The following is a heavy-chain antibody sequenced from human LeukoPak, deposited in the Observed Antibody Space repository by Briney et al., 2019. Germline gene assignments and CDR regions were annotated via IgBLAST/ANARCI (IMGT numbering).Heavy chain of an antibody. CDR1: GFTFSSYS. Sequence: GGSLRLSCAASGFTFSSYSMTWVRQAPGKGLEWVSGISWNSGSIGYADSVKGRFTISRDNAKNSLYLQMNSLRAEDTALYYCAKDLGDRYSSSWYRLAYWGQGTLVTVSS. CDR3: AKDLGDRYSSSWYRLAY. D-gene: IGHD6-13*01. V-gene: IGHV3-9*01. J-gene: IGHJ4*02. CDR2: ISWNSGSI.